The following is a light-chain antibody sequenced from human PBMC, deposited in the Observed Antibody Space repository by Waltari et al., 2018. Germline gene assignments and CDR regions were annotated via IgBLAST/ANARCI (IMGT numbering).Light chain of an antibody. Sequence: SYELTQPPSVSVSPGQTAPIPCSGDKLGDKYVCWYQQKPGQSPVVVIFQDTKRPSGIPERFSGSNSGNTATLIINGTQAMDEADYYCQAWDSSTVVFGGGTKLTVL. CDR2: QDT. CDR3: QAWDSSTVV. V-gene: IGLV3-1*01. CDR1: KLGDKY. J-gene: IGLJ3*02.